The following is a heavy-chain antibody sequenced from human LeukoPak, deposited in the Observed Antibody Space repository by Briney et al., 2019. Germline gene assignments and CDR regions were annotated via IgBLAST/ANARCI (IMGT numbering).Heavy chain of an antibody. CDR1: GFSFSDHY. J-gene: IGHJ6*03. CDR3: ARDGYFGSDSVTGAGALGDYYMDV. CDR2: ITYDGSNK. D-gene: IGHD3-9*01. Sequence: PGGSLRLSCATSGFSFSDHYMDWVRQAPGKGLEWVAIITYDGSNKDYADVVKGRFTISRDNSKNTLYLQMNSLRAEDTALYYCARDGYFGSDSVTGAGALGDYYMDVWGKGTTVTVSS. V-gene: IGHV3-30*03.